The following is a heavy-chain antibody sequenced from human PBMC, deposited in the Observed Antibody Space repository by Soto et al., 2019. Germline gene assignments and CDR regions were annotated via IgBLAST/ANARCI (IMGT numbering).Heavy chain of an antibody. V-gene: IGHV3-7*01. CDR1: GFTFSSYW. CDR2: IKQDGSEK. CDR3: ARDHVTTFSQHIDY. Sequence: EVQLVESGGGLVQPGGSLRLSCAASGFTFSSYWMSWVRQAPGKGLEWVANIKQDGSEKYYVDSVKGRFSISRDNAKNSLYLQMNSLRAEDTAVYYCARDHVTTFSQHIDYWGQGTLVTVSS. J-gene: IGHJ4*02. D-gene: IGHD3-16*01.